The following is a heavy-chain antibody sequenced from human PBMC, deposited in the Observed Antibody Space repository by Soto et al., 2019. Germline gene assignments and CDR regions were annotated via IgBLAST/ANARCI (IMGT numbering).Heavy chain of an antibody. CDR2: ISGSSSTK. V-gene: IGHV3-48*01. J-gene: IGHJ4*02. Sequence: GGSLRLSCAASGFTFSSYNMNWVRQAPGKGLEWVSYISGSSSTKYYEDSVKGRFTISRDNAKNSLFLQMNSLRAEDTVFYYCARDYSSYGPFDYWGQGTLVTVPS. CDR3: ARDYSSYGPFDY. D-gene: IGHD5-18*01. CDR1: GFTFSSYN.